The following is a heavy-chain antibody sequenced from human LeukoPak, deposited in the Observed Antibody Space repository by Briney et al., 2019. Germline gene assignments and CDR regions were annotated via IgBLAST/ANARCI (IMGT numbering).Heavy chain of an antibody. CDR2: IRYDGTHK. Sequence: QSGGSLRLSCAASGFTFSTYGMHWVRQAPGKGLEWVAFIRYDGTHKYYADSVRGRFTISRDNPKNTLFLQMDTLRAEDTAVYYCANEAFMTETDAFDVWGQGTMVTVSS. J-gene: IGHJ3*01. CDR1: GFTFSTYG. V-gene: IGHV3-30*02. D-gene: IGHD3-16*01. CDR3: ANEAFMTETDAFDV.